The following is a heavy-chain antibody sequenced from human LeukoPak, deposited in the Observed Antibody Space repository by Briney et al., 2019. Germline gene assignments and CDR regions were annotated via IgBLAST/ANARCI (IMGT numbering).Heavy chain of an antibody. V-gene: IGHV4-39*07. D-gene: IGHD5-24*01. J-gene: IGHJ6*02. CDR3: ARRGDGYNGRYGMDV. CDR2: IYYSGST. Sequence: PSETLSLTCTVSGGSISRSSYYWAWIRQPPGKGLEWIASIYYSGSTYYNPSLKSRVTISVGTSKNQFSLKLSSVTAADTAVYYCARRGDGYNGRYGMDVWGQGTTVTVSS. CDR1: GGSISRSSYY.